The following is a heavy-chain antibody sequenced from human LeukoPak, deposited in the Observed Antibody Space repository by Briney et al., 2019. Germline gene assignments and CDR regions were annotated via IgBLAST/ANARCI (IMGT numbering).Heavy chain of an antibody. J-gene: IGHJ4*02. Sequence: PGGSLRLSCAASGFTFSSYAMSWVRQAPGKGLEWVSAISGSGGSTYYADSVKGRFTISRDNSKNTLYLQMNSLRAEDTAVYYCAKWVRYGGGRDYYFDYWGQGTLVTVSS. CDR3: AKWVRYGGGRDYYFDY. CDR1: GFTFSSYA. D-gene: IGHD2-15*01. V-gene: IGHV3-23*01. CDR2: ISGSGGST.